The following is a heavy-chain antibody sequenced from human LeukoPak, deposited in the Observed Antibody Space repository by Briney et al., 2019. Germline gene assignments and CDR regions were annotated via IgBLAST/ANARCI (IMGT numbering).Heavy chain of an antibody. D-gene: IGHD1-26*01. CDR1: GGSISSYY. CDR2: IHTSGST. Sequence: SETLSLTCTVSGGSISSYYWSWIRQPPGKGLEWIGYIHTSGSTNYNPSLKSRVTISVDTSKNQFSLKLSSVTAADTAVYYCARVIGGSYYYYYYMDVWGKGTTVTVSS. J-gene: IGHJ6*03. CDR3: ARVIGGSYYYYYYMDV. V-gene: IGHV4-4*09.